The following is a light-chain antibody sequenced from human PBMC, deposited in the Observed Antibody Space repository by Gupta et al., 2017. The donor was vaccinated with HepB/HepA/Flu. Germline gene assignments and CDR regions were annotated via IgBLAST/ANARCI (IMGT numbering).Light chain of an antibody. CDR2: LVS. CDR1: QSLLHSNGYNY. J-gene: IGKJ3*01. Sequence: DIVISQSALSLPVTPGEPASISCRSSQSLLHSNGYNYWDWYLQKPGQSPQLLIYLVSNRASGVPDRFSGSGSGTDFTLKISRVEAEDVGVYYCMQGPEAPQGFGPGTNLDIK. CDR3: MQGPEAPQG. V-gene: IGKV2-28*01.